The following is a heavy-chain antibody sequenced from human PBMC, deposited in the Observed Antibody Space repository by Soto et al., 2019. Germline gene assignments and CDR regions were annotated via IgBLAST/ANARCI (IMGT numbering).Heavy chain of an antibody. J-gene: IGHJ6*02. CDR2: IIPIFGTA. CDR3: ARDYGDYAYYYYYGMDV. Sequence: SVKVSCKASGGTFSSYAISWVRQAPGQGLEWMGGIIPIFGTANYAQKFQGRVTITADKSTSTAYMELSSLRSEDTAVYYCARDYGDYAYYYYYGMDVWGQGTTVTVSS. D-gene: IGHD4-17*01. V-gene: IGHV1-69*06. CDR1: GGTFSSYA.